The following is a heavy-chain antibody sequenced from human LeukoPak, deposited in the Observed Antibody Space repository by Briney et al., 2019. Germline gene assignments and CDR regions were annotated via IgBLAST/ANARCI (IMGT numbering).Heavy chain of an antibody. Sequence: PGGSLRLPCAASGFTFSSYGMHWVRQAPGKGLEWVAFIRSDGSNKYYADSVKGRFTISRDNSKNTLYLQMNSLRADDTAVYYCAKGVKYLVVVTAQHYFDYWGQGTLVTVSS. CDR3: AKGVKYLVVVTAQHYFDY. J-gene: IGHJ4*02. CDR2: IRSDGSNK. D-gene: IGHD2-21*02. CDR1: GFTFSSYG. V-gene: IGHV3-30*02.